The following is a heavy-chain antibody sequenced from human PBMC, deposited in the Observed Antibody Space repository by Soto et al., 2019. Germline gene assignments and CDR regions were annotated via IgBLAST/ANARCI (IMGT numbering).Heavy chain of an antibody. D-gene: IGHD3-22*01. Sequence: QVQLVQSGAEVKKPGASVKVSCKASGYTFTSYGISWVRQAPGQGLEWMGWISAYNGNTNYAQKLQGRVTMTTDTSTSTGYMELRSLRSDDTAVYYCAGDAPRYDSSGYFPNYWGQGTLVTVSS. CDR3: AGDAPRYDSSGYFPNY. CDR2: ISAYNGNT. J-gene: IGHJ4*02. V-gene: IGHV1-18*04. CDR1: GYTFTSYG.